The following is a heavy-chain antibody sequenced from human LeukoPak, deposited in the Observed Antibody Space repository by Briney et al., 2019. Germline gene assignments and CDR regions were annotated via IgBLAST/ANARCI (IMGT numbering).Heavy chain of an antibody. J-gene: IGHJ6*02. CDR3: ARDIVESSWSYYYGMDV. V-gene: IGHV4-61*01. Sequence: SETLSLTCTVSGGSVSSGSYYWGWLRQPPGKGLEWIGYIYYSGSTNYNPSLKSRVTISVDTSKNQFSLKLSSVTAADTAVYYCARDIVESSWSYYYGMDVWGQGTTVTVSS. CDR2: IYYSGST. CDR1: GGSVSSGSYY. D-gene: IGHD2-15*01.